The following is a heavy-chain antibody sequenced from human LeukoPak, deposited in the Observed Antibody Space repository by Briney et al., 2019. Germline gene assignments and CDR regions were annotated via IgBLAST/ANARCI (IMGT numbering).Heavy chain of an antibody. D-gene: IGHD3-3*01. Sequence: PGGSLRLSCAASGFTFSSYGMHWVRQAPGKGLEWVAFIRYDGGNKYYADSVKGRFTISRDNSKNTLYLQMNSLRAEDTAVYYCAKSSYDFWSDIAGWGQGTLVTVSS. CDR2: IRYDGGNK. V-gene: IGHV3-30*02. CDR3: AKSSYDFWSDIAG. CDR1: GFTFSSYG. J-gene: IGHJ4*02.